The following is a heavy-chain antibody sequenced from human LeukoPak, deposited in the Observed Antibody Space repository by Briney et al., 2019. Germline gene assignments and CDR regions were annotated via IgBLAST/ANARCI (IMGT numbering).Heavy chain of an antibody. D-gene: IGHD3-9*01. CDR1: GYSMSSGYY. J-gene: IGHJ5*02. CDR3: ARGDYDILTGYWYPAGWFDP. V-gene: IGHV4-38-2*02. Sequence: PSETLSLTCTVSGYSMSSGYYWGWIGQPPGKGLEWIGRIYHSGSTYYNPSLKSRVTISVDTSKNQFSLKLSSVTAADTAVYYCARGDYDILTGYWYPAGWFDPWGQGTLVTVSP. CDR2: IYHSGST.